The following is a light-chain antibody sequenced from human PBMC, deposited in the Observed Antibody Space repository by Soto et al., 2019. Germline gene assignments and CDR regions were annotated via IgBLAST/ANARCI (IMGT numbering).Light chain of an antibody. CDR3: QQSYSTLYT. CDR2: TAS. CDR1: QSISSY. Sequence: DIQMTQSPSSLSASVGDRLTITCRASQSISSYLNWYQQKPGKAPKLLIYTASSLQSGVPSRFSGSGSGTDFTLTISSLQPEDFATYYCQQSYSTLYTFGQGTKVDIK. J-gene: IGKJ2*01. V-gene: IGKV1-39*01.